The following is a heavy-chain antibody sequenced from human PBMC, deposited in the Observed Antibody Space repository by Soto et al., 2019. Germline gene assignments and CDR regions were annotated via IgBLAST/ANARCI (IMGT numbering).Heavy chain of an antibody. CDR3: IRGGSPYDYDY. D-gene: IGHD4-17*01. J-gene: IGHJ4*02. Sequence: EVQLVESGGGMVQPGGSLKLSCAASGFIFSGSAVHWVRQASGKGLEWVGRILSKAGNYATAYPASMKGRFTVSRDDSDNTAFLQMNRLKTEDTAVYYCIRGGSPYDYDYWGQGTLVAVAS. CDR1: GFIFSGSA. CDR2: ILSKAGNYAT. V-gene: IGHV3-73*01.